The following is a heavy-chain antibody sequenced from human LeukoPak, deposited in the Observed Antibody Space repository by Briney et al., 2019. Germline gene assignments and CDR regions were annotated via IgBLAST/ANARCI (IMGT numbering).Heavy chain of an antibody. D-gene: IGHD3-10*01. CDR2: INHSGST. V-gene: IGHV4-34*01. Sequence: SDTLSLTCAVYGGSFSGYYWSWVRQPPGKGLEWIGEINHSGSTNYNPSLKSRVTISVDTSKNQFSLKLSSVTAADTAVYYCARGDGSGSYSSQYVDYWGQGTLVTVSS. J-gene: IGHJ4*02. CDR3: ARGDGSGSYSSQYVDY. CDR1: GGSFSGYY.